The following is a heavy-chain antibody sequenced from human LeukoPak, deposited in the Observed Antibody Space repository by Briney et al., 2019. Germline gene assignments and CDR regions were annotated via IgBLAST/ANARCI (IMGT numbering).Heavy chain of an antibody. V-gene: IGHV3-30*04. CDR2: ISYDGSNK. Sequence: GGSLRLSCAASGFTFSSYAMHWVRQAPGKGLEWVAVISYDGSNKYYADSVKGRFTISRDNAKNTLYLQMNSLRAEDTAVYYCARVRGSWSQGTLVTVSS. CDR1: GFTFSSYA. CDR3: ARVRGS. J-gene: IGHJ4*02. D-gene: IGHD3-16*01.